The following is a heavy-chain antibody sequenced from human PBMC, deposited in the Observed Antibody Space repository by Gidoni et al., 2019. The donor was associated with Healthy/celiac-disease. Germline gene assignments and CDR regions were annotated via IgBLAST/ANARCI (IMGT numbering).Heavy chain of an antibody. D-gene: IGHD6-13*01. CDR3: TTLAAGTDDAFDI. CDR1: GFTFSNAW. CDR2: IKSKTDGGTT. Sequence: EVQLVESGGGLVKPGGYLRLSCAASGFTFSNAWMSWVRQAPGKGLEWVGRIKSKTDGGTTDYAAPVKGRFTISRDDSKNTLYLQMNSLKTEDTAVYYCTTLAAGTDDAFDIWGQGTMVTVSS. V-gene: IGHV3-15*01. J-gene: IGHJ3*02.